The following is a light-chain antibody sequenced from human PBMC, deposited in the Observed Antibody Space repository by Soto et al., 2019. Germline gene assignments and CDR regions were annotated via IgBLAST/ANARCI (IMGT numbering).Light chain of an antibody. CDR2: EVT. J-gene: IGLJ1*01. CDR1: SSDVGSYNL. V-gene: IGLV2-23*02. CDR3: CSYAGHSTYV. Sequence: QSALTQPASVSGSPGQSITISCTGTSSDVGSYNLVSWYQQHPGKAPKLLIYEVTKRPSGVSNRFSGSKSGNTASLTISGLPAEDEADYYCCSYAGHSTYVFGTGTRSPS.